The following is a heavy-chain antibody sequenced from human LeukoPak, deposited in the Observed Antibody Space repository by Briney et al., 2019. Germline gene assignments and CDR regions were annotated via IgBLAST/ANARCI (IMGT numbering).Heavy chain of an antibody. CDR2: ISYDGSNK. J-gene: IGHJ4*02. Sequence: PGRSLRLSCAASGFTFSSYGTHWVRQAPGKGPEWVAVISYDGSNKYYADSVKGRFTISRDNSKNTLYLQMNSLRAEDTAVYYCAKGSSGTWGQGTLVTVSS. V-gene: IGHV3-30*18. CDR1: GFTFSSYG. CDR3: AKGSSGT. D-gene: IGHD1-1*01.